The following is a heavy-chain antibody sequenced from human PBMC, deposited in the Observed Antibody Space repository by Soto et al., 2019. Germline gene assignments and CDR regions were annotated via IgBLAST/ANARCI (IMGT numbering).Heavy chain of an antibody. Sequence: QVQLVESGGGVVQPGRSLRLSCAASGFTFSSYGMHWVRQAPGKGLEWVAVISYDGSNKYYADSVKGRFTISRDNSKNTLYLQMNSLRAEATAVDYCAKDLALVEVAAAGNFDYWGQGTLVTVSS. V-gene: IGHV3-30*18. J-gene: IGHJ4*02. CDR3: AKDLALVEVAAAGNFDY. CDR2: ISYDGSNK. D-gene: IGHD6-13*01. CDR1: GFTFSSYG.